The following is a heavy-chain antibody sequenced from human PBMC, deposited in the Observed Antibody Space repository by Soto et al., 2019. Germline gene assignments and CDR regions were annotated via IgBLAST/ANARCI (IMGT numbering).Heavy chain of an antibody. Sequence: GGSLRLSCAASGFTFSGSAMHWVRQASGKGLKWVGRIRSKANSYATVYAASVKGRFTISRDDSKNTAYLQMNSLKTEDTAVYYCTRAPTNSYGYFWGQGTLVTVSS. CDR1: GFTFSGSA. D-gene: IGHD5-18*01. V-gene: IGHV3-73*01. J-gene: IGHJ4*02. CDR3: TRAPTNSYGYF. CDR2: IRSKANSYAT.